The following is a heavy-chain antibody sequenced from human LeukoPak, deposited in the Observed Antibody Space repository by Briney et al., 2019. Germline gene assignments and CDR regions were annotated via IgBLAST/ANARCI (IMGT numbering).Heavy chain of an antibody. Sequence: PGGSLRLSCAASGFTISNYNMDWVRQAPGKGLEWISYISTSGIIYYADSVRGRFTISRDNAKNSLYLQMNSLRDEDTAVYYCARDDPNWDPSSYYFYSWGQGVLVTVSS. CDR3: ARDDPNWDPSSYYFYS. CDR1: GFTISNYN. J-gene: IGHJ4*02. D-gene: IGHD3-10*01. V-gene: IGHV3-48*02. CDR2: ISTSGII.